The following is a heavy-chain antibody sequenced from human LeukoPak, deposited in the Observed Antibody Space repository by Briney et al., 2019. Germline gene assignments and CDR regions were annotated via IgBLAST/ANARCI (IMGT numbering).Heavy chain of an antibody. D-gene: IGHD3-22*01. CDR2: INPNSGGT. V-gene: IGHV1-2*02. CDR3: AREYYYDSSGYFSGMDV. Sequence: ASVKVSCKASGYTFTGYYMHWVRQAPGQGLEWMGWINPNSGGTNYAQKFQGRVTMTRDTSISTAYMELSRPRSDDTAVYYCAREYYYDSSGYFSGMDVWGQGTTVTVSS. CDR1: GYTFTGYY. J-gene: IGHJ6*02.